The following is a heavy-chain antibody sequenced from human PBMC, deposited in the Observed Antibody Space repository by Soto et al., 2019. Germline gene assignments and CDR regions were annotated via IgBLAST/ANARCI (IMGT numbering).Heavy chain of an antibody. J-gene: IGHJ4*02. CDR3: ARRGYGLYFDY. V-gene: IGHV3-64*01. CDR2: ISGNGGST. CDR1: GFTFSSYA. D-gene: IGHD3-10*01. Sequence: EVQLVESGGGLVQPGGSLRLSCAASGFTFSSYAMQWVRQAPGKGLEYVSVISGNGGSTYYANSVKGRFTISRDNSKNTLYLQMCSLRAEDMAVYYCARRGYGLYFDYWGQGTLVTVSS.